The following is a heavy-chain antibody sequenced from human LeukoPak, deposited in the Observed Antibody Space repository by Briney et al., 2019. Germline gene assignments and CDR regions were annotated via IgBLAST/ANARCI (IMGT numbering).Heavy chain of an antibody. CDR3: AREAAEWELLGGLDY. V-gene: IGHV1-2*06. Sequence: ASVKVSCKASGYTFTGCYMHWVRQAPGQGLEWMGRINPNSGGTNYAQKFQGRVTMTRDTSISTAYMELSRLRSDDTAVYYCAREAAEWELLGGLDYWGQGTLVTVSS. CDR2: INPNSGGT. D-gene: IGHD1-26*01. J-gene: IGHJ4*02. CDR1: GYTFTGCY.